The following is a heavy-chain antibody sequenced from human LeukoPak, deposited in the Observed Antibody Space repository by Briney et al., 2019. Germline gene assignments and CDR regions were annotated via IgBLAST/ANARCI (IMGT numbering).Heavy chain of an antibody. J-gene: IGHJ4*02. D-gene: IGHD3-22*01. CDR2: FSAYNGNT. V-gene: IGHV1-18*01. CDR3: ARVRLSPLYYFDSSGYYFDY. CDR1: GYTFTSYG. Sequence: ASVKVSCKASGYTFTSYGITWVRQAPGQGLEWMGWFSAYNGNTNYAQKFQGRVTMTTDTSTSTAYMELRSLRSDDTAVYYCARVRLSPLYYFDSSGYYFDYWGQGTLVTVSS.